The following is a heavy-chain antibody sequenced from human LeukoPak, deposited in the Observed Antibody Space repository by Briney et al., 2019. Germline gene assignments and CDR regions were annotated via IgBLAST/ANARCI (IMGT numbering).Heavy chain of an antibody. Sequence: GGSLRLSCAASGFTFSSYEMNWVRQAPGKGLEWVSYISSSGSTIYYADSVKGRFTISRDNAKNSLYLQMNSLRAEDTAVYYCARDSTFLEWLLSPLGMDVWGQGTTVTVSS. D-gene: IGHD3-3*01. CDR3: ARDSTFLEWLLSPLGMDV. CDR2: ISSSGSTI. V-gene: IGHV3-48*03. J-gene: IGHJ6*02. CDR1: GFTFSSYE.